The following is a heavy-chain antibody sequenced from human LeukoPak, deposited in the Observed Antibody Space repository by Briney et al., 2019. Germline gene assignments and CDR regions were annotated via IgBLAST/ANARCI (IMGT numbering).Heavy chain of an antibody. V-gene: IGHV3-23*01. CDR3: GKTTVGYSSGQKPAWPVDY. J-gene: IGHJ4*02. D-gene: IGHD5-18*01. CDR1: GFTLGSHA. Sequence: GGSLRLSCEASGFTLGSHAMYWVRQAPGKGLEWVAGIFGSGGSPHYADPVKGRFTISRDNSRNTVYLQINSLRVEDTAVYYCGKTTVGYSSGQKPAWPVDYWGQGTLVTVSS. CDR2: IFGSGGSP.